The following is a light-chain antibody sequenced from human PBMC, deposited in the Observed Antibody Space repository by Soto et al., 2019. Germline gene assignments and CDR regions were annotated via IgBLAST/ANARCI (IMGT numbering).Light chain of an antibody. J-gene: IGKJ3*01. V-gene: IGKV1-27*01. Sequence: DIQMTQSPTSLSASVGDRVTITCRASQGIRNYVAWYQQIPWKAPKLLIYAASTLQSGVPSRFSGSGSGTDFTLTINGLQPEDVATYSCQKYSSVPVFGPGTKVEIK. CDR2: AAS. CDR3: QKYSSVPV. CDR1: QGIRNY.